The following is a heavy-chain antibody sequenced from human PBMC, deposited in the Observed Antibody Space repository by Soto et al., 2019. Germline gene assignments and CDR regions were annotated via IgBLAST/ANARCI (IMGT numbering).Heavy chain of an antibody. CDR1: GGSTSSSDW. CDR2: IHRAGVT. D-gene: IGHD1-20*01. J-gene: IGHJ4*02. Sequence: QVHLQESGPGLVKPSETLSLTCTISGGSTSSSDWWTWVRQPPGEGLEWIGEIHRAGVTNYNSSPKEPLTNGMGQAKNPFSLSLTFVTGRDGGLNLWGGKAEITPRWGQGILVPVSS. CDR3: GGKAEITPR. V-gene: IGHV4-4*02.